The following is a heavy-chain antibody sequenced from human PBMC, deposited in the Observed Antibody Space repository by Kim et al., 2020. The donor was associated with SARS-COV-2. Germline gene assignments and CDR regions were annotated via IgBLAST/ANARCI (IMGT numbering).Heavy chain of an antibody. J-gene: IGHJ3*02. V-gene: IGHV3-53*01. CDR3: ARGHDAFDI. Sequence: GTTNYADSVTGRFTISRDNSKNTLYLQMNSLRAEDTAVYYCARGHDAFDIWGQGTMVTVSS. CDR2: GTT.